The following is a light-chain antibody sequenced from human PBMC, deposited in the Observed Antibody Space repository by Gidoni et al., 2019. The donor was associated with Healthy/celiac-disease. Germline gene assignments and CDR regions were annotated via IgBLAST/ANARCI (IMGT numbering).Light chain of an antibody. Sequence: EIVLNQSPATLSLSPGERATLSCRASQSISSYLAWYQQKVVQAPRLLIYDASKRATGIPARFSGSGSGTDFTLTISSLEPEDFAVYYCQQRSNWLTFGGGTKVEIK. V-gene: IGKV3-11*01. CDR3: QQRSNWLT. CDR1: QSISSY. CDR2: DAS. J-gene: IGKJ4*01.